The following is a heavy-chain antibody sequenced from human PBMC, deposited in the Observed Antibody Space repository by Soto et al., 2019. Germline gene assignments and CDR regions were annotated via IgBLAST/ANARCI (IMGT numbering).Heavy chain of an antibody. D-gene: IGHD2-15*01. CDR1: GYTFTSYG. V-gene: IGHV1-18*01. CDR3: ARDKPVVVVADTVRGDWFDP. CDR2: ISAYNGNT. Sequence: QVQLVQSGAEVKKPGASVKVSCKASGYTFTSYGISWVRQAPGQGLEWMGWISAYNGNTNYAQKLQGRVTMTTDTSXXTXCXXRRSLRSDDTAVYYCARDKPVVVVADTVRGDWFDPWGQGTLVTVSS. J-gene: IGHJ5*02.